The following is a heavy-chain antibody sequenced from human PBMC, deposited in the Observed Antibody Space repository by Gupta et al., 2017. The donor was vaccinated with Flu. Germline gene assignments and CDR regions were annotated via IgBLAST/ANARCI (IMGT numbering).Heavy chain of an antibody. CDR2: ISGSGGST. V-gene: IGHV3-23*01. J-gene: IGHJ6*02. CDR3: AKDIGIMTRHYYGMDV. Sequence: PGKGLEWVSAISGSGGSTYYADSVKGRFTISRDNSKNTLYLQMNSLRAEDTAVYYCAKDIGIMTRHYYGMDVWGQGTTVTVSS. D-gene: IGHD3-16*01.